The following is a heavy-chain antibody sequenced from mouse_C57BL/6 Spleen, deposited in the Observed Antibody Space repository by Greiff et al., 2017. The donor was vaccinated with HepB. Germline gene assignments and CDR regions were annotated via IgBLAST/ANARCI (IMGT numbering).Heavy chain of an antibody. D-gene: IGHD2-1*01. V-gene: IGHV2-2*01. CDR3: AREGSQIYGNLFAY. CDR2: IWSGGST. CDR1: GFSLTSYG. Sequence: QVQLQQSGPGLVQPSQSLSITCTVSGFSLTSYGVHWVRQSPGKGLEWLGVIWSGGSTDYNAAFISRLSISKDNSKSQVFFKMNSLQADDTAIYYCAREGSQIYGNLFAYWGQGTLVTVSA. J-gene: IGHJ3*01.